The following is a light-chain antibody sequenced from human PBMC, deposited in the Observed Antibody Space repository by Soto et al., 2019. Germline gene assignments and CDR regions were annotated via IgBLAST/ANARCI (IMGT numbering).Light chain of an antibody. V-gene: IGKV1-39*01. J-gene: IGKJ1*01. CDR2: AAS. CDR1: QSISSY. Sequence: DIQVTQSRSSLSASVGDRVTITCRASQSISSYLNWYQQKPGKAPKILIYAASSLQSGVPSRFSGRGSGTDFTLTISSLQPEDFATYYCQQSYSTPRTFGQGTKVDIK. CDR3: QQSYSTPRT.